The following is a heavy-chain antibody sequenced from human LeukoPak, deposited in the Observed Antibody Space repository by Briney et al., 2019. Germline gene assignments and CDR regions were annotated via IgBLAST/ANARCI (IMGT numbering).Heavy chain of an antibody. CDR1: GGSISSSNW. V-gene: IGHV4-4*02. CDR3: ARAGDYYVSGSYLRY. Sequence: SGTLSLTCAVSGGSISSSNWWSWVRQPPGKGLEWIGEIYHSGSTNYNPSLKSRVTISVDKSKNQFSLKLSSVTAADAAVYYCARAGDYYVSGSYLRYWGHGTLVSVSS. J-gene: IGHJ4*01. D-gene: IGHD3-10*01. CDR2: IYHSGST.